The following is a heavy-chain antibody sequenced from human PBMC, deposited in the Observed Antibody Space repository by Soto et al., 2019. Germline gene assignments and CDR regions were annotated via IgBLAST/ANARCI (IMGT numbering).Heavy chain of an antibody. Sequence: GGSLRLSCAASGFTFSIYAMTWVRQAPGKGLEWVSAIGNSGSKTFYADSVKGRFTISRDNSKNTLFLQMESLRAEDTALYYCGRDTPFVDSWGQGTLVTVSS. V-gene: IGHV3-23*01. CDR2: IGNSGSKT. J-gene: IGHJ4*02. CDR3: GRDTPFVDS. CDR1: GFTFSIYA.